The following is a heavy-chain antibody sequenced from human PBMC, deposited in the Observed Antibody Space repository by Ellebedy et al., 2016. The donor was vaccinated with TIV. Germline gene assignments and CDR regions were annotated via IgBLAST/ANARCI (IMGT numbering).Heavy chain of an antibody. J-gene: IGHJ5*01. Sequence: SETLSLXCNFSGGSISSSCWAWIRQPAGKGLEWIGRIYTGGSTNYNPSLKSRVTMSIDTSRNQFSLNLNSVTAADTAVYYCARRTTTGAYNWFDSWGQGTLVTVSS. CDR2: IYTGGST. V-gene: IGHV4-4*07. CDR3: ARRTTTGAYNWFDS. CDR1: GGSISSSC. D-gene: IGHD1-1*01.